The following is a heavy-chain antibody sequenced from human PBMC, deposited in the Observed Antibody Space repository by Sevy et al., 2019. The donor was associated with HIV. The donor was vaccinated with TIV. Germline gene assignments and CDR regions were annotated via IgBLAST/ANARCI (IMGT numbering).Heavy chain of an antibody. D-gene: IGHD2-15*01. CDR2: INPNSGGT. V-gene: IGHV1-2*06. J-gene: IGHJ1*01. Sequence: ASVKVSCKASGYTFTGYYMHWVRQAPGQGLEWMGRINPNSGGTNYAQKFQGRVTMTRDTSISTAYMELSRLTSDDTAVYYCARGYCSGGSCQGPASFEHWGQGTLVTVSS. CDR1: GYTFTGYY. CDR3: ARGYCSGGSCQGPASFEH.